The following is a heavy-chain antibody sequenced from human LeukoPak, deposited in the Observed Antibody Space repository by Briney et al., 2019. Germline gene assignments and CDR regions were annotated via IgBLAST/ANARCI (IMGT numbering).Heavy chain of an antibody. D-gene: IGHD6-13*01. J-gene: IGHJ4*02. CDR3: ARGNRLYTSSWSSLAFDI. Sequence: ASVKVSCKASGYTFTDYYLHWVRQAPGQGLEWMGWINPNSGGTNYAQKFQGRVTMTRDTSITTAYMELSTLRSDDTAVYYCARGNRLYTSSWSSLAFDIWGQGTLVTVSS. V-gene: IGHV1-2*02. CDR2: INPNSGGT. CDR1: GYTFTDYY.